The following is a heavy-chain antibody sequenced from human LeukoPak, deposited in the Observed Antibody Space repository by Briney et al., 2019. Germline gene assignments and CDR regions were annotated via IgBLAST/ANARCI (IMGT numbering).Heavy chain of an antibody. CDR2: ISSTSSTI. J-gene: IGHJ4*02. V-gene: IGHV3-11*04. D-gene: IGHD6-19*01. CDR3: ARIRGSGCADY. Sequence: GGSLRLSCAASGFTFSDYYMSWIRQAPGKGLEWVSYISSTSSTIYYTDSVKGRFTISRDNAKNSLYLQMNSLRADDTAVYYCARIRGSGCADYWGQGTLVTVSS. CDR1: GFTFSDYY.